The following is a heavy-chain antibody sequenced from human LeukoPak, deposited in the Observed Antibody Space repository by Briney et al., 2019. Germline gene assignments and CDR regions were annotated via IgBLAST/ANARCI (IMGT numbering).Heavy chain of an antibody. CDR3: AVGYDSSGYTLEYFQH. D-gene: IGHD3-22*01. V-gene: IGHV1-18*01. CDR1: GYSFTSYG. J-gene: IGHJ1*01. CDR2: ISAYSGNT. Sequence: ASVKVSCKASGYSFTSYGITWVRQAPGQGLEWVGYISAYSGNTQSGQNVQGRVTMTTDASTSTAYMELSSLRSEDTAVYYCAVGYDSSGYTLEYFQHWGQGTLVTVSS.